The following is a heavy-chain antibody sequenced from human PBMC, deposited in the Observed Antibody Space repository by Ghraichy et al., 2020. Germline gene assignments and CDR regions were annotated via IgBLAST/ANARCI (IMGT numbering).Heavy chain of an antibody. V-gene: IGHV4-39*02. D-gene: IGHD6-19*01. CDR2: IYYSGST. Sequence: SETLCLTCTVSGGSISSSSYYWGCIRQPPGKGLEWIGSIYYSGSTYYNPSLKSRVTISVDTSKNQFSLKLSSVTAADTAVYYCARDLAPIAVAGLDQNGFDPRGQGTLVTVSS. J-gene: IGHJ5*02. CDR3: ARDLAPIAVAGLDQNGFDP. CDR1: GGSISSSSYY.